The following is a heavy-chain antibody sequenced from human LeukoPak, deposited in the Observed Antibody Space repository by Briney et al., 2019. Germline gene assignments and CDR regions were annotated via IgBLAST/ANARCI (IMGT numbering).Heavy chain of an antibody. J-gene: IGHJ5*02. D-gene: IGHD1-14*01. V-gene: IGHV3-30*02. CDR2: IRYDGSNK. Sequence: GRSLRLSCAASGFSFSSYGMHWVRQAPGKGLEWVAFIRYDGSNKYYADSVKGRFTISRDNSKNTLYLQMNSLRAEDTAVYYCAKALLYRPDGFDPWGQGTLVTVSS. CDR1: GFSFSSYG. CDR3: AKALLYRPDGFDP.